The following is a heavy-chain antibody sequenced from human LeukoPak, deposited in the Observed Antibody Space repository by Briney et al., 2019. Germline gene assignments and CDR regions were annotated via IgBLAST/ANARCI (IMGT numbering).Heavy chain of an antibody. CDR1: GGSFSGYY. Sequence: SETLSLTCAVYGGSFSGYYWSWIRQPPGEGLEWIGEINHSGSTDYNPSLKSRVTISVDTSKNQLSLKLSSVTAADTAVYYCARAQRGRRGYSTFDYWGQGTLVTVSS. CDR3: ARAQRGRRGYSTFDY. D-gene: IGHD5-18*01. J-gene: IGHJ4*02. CDR2: INHSGST. V-gene: IGHV4-34*01.